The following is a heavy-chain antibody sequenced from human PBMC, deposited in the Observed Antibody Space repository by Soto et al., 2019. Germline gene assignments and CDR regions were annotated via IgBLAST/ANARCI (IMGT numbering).Heavy chain of an antibody. CDR3: ARSRSVPRDMYYGSWSSLDY. Sequence: QVQLVQSGAEVKKPGSSVKVSCKASGGTLNSYGITWVRQVPGQGLEWLAGIVPMYGTIKYGRKLADRMRITVDKGTDTAYLDLTSLRAEDTAVYYCARSRSVPRDMYYGSWSSLDYWGQGTLVTVSS. J-gene: IGHJ4*02. CDR2: IVPMYGTI. CDR1: GGTLNSYG. D-gene: IGHD3-10*01. V-gene: IGHV1-69*06.